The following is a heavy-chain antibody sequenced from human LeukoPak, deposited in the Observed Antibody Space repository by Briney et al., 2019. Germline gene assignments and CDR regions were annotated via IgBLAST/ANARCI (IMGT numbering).Heavy chain of an antibody. CDR3: AKDIFSYGLFELGEMGY. Sequence: PGGSLRLSCAASGFTFSSYAMSWVRQAPGKGLEWVSAISGSGGSTYYADSVKGRFTISRDNSKNTLYLQMNSLRAEDTAVYYCAKDIFSYGLFELGEMGYWGQGTLVTVSS. D-gene: IGHD5-18*01. J-gene: IGHJ4*02. CDR2: ISGSGGST. CDR1: GFTFSSYA. V-gene: IGHV3-23*01.